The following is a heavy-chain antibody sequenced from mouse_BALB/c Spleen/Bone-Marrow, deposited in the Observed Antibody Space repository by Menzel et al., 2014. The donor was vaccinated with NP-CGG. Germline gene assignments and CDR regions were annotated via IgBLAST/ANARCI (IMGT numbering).Heavy chain of an antibody. CDR3: SRGRRDALDY. CDR1: GYTFTSYY. V-gene: IGHV1S81*02. J-gene: IGHJ4*01. CDR2: INPSNGGT. Sequence: QVQLQQPGAELVKPGASVKLSCKASGYTFTSYYMYWVKQRPGQGLEWFGEINPSNGGTNFNEKLKNKATLTVDKSSSTAYMQLSSLTSEDPAVYYCSRGRRDALDYWGQGTSVTVSS.